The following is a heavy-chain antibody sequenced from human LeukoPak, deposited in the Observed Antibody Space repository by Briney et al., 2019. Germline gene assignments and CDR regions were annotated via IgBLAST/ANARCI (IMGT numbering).Heavy chain of an antibody. Sequence: ASVKVSCKASGYIFTGYYMHWVRQAPGQGLEWTGWINPNSGGTNYAQRFQGRVTMTRDTSISTAYMELNRLRSDDTAVYYCVVVATIGDYWGQGTLVTVSS. CDR3: VVVATIGDY. V-gene: IGHV1-2*02. D-gene: IGHD5-12*01. CDR1: GYIFTGYY. J-gene: IGHJ4*02. CDR2: INPNSGGT.